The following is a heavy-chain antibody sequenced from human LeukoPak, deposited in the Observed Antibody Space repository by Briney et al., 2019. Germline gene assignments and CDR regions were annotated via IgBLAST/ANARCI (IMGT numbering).Heavy chain of an antibody. J-gene: IGHJ4*02. D-gene: IGHD6-19*01. V-gene: IGHV4-34*01. CDR2: INHSGST. CDR1: GGSFSGYY. CDR3: ARGVSSGPNNHFDY. Sequence: SETLSLTCAVYGGSFSGYYWSWIRQPPGKGLEWIGEINHSGSTNYNPSLKSRVTISVDTSKNQFSLKLSSVTAADTAVYYCARGVSSGPNNHFDYWGQGTLVTVSS.